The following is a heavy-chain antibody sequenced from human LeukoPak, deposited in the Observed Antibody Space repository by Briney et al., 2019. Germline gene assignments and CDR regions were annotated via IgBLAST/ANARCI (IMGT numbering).Heavy chain of an antibody. CDR3: ARVLIDDILTGYSRFDP. Sequence: ALVKVSCKASGGTFSSYAISWVRQAPGQGLEWMGWISAYNGNTNYAQKLQGRVTMTTDTSTSTAYMELRSLRSDDTAVYYCARVLIDDILTGYSRFDPWGQGTLVTVSS. CDR1: GGTFSSYA. CDR2: ISAYNGNT. D-gene: IGHD3-9*01. J-gene: IGHJ5*02. V-gene: IGHV1-18*01.